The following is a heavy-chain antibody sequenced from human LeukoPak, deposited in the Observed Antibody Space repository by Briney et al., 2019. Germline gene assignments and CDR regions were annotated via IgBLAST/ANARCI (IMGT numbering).Heavy chain of an antibody. D-gene: IGHD3-9*01. CDR1: GYTFTSYG. J-gene: IGHJ4*02. Sequence: GASVKVSCKASGYTFTSYGISWVRQAPGKGLEWMGGFDPEDGETIYAQKFQGRVTMTEDTSTDTAYMELSSLRSEDTAVYYCASYDILTGYYSKNFDYWGQGTLVTVSS. V-gene: IGHV1-24*01. CDR3: ASYDILTGYYSKNFDY. CDR2: FDPEDGET.